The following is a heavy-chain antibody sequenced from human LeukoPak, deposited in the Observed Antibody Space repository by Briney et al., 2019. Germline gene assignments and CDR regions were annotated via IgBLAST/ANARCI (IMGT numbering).Heavy chain of an antibody. CDR1: GFSLTTRAMG. CDR2: IYWDDDK. V-gene: IGHV2-5*02. CDR3: AHTDESLFGEFVH. D-gene: IGHD3-10*02. Sequence: SGPTLVKPTQTLTLTCTFSGFSLTTRAMGVGWIRQPPGKALGWLARIYWDDDKRYRPSLKSRLTITKDTSKNQVVLTMTNMDPEDTATYYCAHTDESLFGEFVHWGQGILVTVSS. J-gene: IGHJ4*02.